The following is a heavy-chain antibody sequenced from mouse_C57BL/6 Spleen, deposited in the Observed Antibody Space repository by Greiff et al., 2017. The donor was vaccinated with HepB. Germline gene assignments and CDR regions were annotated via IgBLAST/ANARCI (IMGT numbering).Heavy chain of an antibody. CDR1: GYTFTSYW. CDR3: ARSGMTAQATTMDY. Sequence: QVQLQQPGAELVRPGTSVKLSCKASGYTFTSYWMHWVKQRPGQGLEWIGVIDPSDSYTNYNQKFKGKATLTVDTSSSTAYMQLSSLTSEDSAVYYCARSGMTAQATTMDYWGQGTSVTVSS. D-gene: IGHD3-2*02. CDR2: IDPSDSYT. J-gene: IGHJ4*01. V-gene: IGHV1-59*01.